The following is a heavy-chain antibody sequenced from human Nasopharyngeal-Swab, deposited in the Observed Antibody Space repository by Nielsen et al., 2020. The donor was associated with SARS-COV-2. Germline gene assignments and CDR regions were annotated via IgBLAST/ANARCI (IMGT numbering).Heavy chain of an antibody. CDR3: ARGGGDAYNPIDF. CDR1: GFRDYS. Sequence: GGSLRLSCVDSGFRDYSMNWVRQAPGKGLEWVSLLYSGGNTYYTDSVKGRFTVSRDKSKNTLYLQMNSLRADDTAVYFCARGGGDAYNPIDFWGQGTLVTVSS. J-gene: IGHJ4*02. CDR2: LYSGGNT. V-gene: IGHV3-53*01. D-gene: IGHD5-24*01.